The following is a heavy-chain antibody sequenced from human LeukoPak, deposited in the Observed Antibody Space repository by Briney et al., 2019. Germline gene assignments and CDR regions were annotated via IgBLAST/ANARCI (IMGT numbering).Heavy chain of an antibody. J-gene: IGHJ4*02. CDR1: GGSISSGDYY. V-gene: IGHV4-30-4*01. Sequence: SETLSLTCTVSGGSISSGDYYWSWIRQPPGKGLEWIGYIYYSGSTYYNPSLKSRVTISVDTSKNQFSLKLSSVTAADTAVYYCARGSDSSGLYYFDYWGQGTLVTVSS. CDR3: ARGSDSSGLYYFDY. D-gene: IGHD3-22*01. CDR2: IYYSGST.